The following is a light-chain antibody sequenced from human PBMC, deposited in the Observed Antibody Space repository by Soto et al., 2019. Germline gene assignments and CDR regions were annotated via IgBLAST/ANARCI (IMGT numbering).Light chain of an antibody. CDR2: GAS. CDR3: QQYGSSPKT. CDR1: QSVSSSY. J-gene: IGKJ1*01. V-gene: IGKV3-20*01. Sequence: EIVFTQPPGTLSLSPGERATLSCRASQSVSSSYLAWYQQKPGQAPRLLIYGASSRATGIPDRFSGSGSGTDFTLTISRLEPEDFAVYYCQQYGSSPKTFGQGTKV.